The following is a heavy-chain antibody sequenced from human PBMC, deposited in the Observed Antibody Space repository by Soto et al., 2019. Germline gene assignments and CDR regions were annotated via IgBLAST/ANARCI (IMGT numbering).Heavy chain of an antibody. Sequence: SETLSLTCAVYGGSFSGYYWSWIRQPPGKGLEWIGEINHSGSTNYNPSLKSRVTISVDTSKNQFSLKLSSVTAADTAVYYCARDRAEDIVVVVAAKYYFDYWGQGTLVTVSS. CDR2: INHSGST. CDR3: ARDRAEDIVVVVAAKYYFDY. CDR1: GGSFSGYY. J-gene: IGHJ4*02. D-gene: IGHD2-15*01. V-gene: IGHV4-34*01.